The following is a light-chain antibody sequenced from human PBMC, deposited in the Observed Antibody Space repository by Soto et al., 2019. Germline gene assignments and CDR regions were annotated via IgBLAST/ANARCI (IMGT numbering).Light chain of an antibody. V-gene: IGLV2-23*01. CDR2: EGS. Sequence: QSVLTQPASVSGSPGQSITISCTGTSSDVGSYNLVSWYQQHPGKAPKLMIYEGSKRPSGVSNRFSGSKSGNTASLTISGLQAEDEADYYCCSYAGSSTDVFGTGTTLTVL. J-gene: IGLJ1*01. CDR1: SSDVGSYNL. CDR3: CSYAGSSTDV.